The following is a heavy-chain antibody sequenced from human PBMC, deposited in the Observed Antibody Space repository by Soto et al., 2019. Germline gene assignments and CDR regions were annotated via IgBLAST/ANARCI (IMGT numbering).Heavy chain of an antibody. D-gene: IGHD1-7*01. CDR3: AKERLTGTTSYIFDY. V-gene: IGHV3-30*18. CDR1: GFTFSNYD. J-gene: IGHJ4*02. CDR2: LTFDGTSK. Sequence: GGSLRLSCAASGFTFSNYDMHWVRQAPGEGLEWVAVLTFDGTSKNYADSVKGRFTISRDNSKNTLYLQMNSLRTEDTAVYYCAKERLTGTTSYIFDYWGQGTLVTVSS.